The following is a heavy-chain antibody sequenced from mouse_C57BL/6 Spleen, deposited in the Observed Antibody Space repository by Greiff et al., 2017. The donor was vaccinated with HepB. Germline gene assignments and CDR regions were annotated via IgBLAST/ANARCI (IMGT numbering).Heavy chain of an antibody. CDR2: INPSNGGT. Sequence: VQLQQPGTELVKPGASVKLSCKASGYTFTSYWMHWVKQRPGQGLEWIGNINPSNGGTNYNEKFKSKATLTVDKSSSTAYMQLSSLTSEDSAVYYCARLDYGSDWYFDVWGTGTTVTVSS. V-gene: IGHV1-53*01. CDR3: ARLDYGSDWYFDV. J-gene: IGHJ1*03. D-gene: IGHD1-1*01. CDR1: GYTFTSYW.